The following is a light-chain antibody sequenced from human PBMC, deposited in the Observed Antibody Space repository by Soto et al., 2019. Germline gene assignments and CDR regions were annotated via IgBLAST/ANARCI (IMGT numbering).Light chain of an antibody. V-gene: IGKV3-20*01. J-gene: IGKJ2*01. CDR3: QQYGSSLYT. Sequence: EIVLTQSPGTLSLSPGERATLSCRASQSVKSSYLAWYQQKPGQAPGLLIYGASSRATGIPDRFSGSGAGTDITLTSSRLEPEDFAVYYCQQYGSSLYTFGQGTKLEIK. CDR2: GAS. CDR1: QSVKSSY.